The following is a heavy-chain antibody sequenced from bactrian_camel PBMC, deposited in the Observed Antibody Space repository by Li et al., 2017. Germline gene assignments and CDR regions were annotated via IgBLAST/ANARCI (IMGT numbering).Heavy chain of an antibody. CDR3: AVKEGVSKPWTVLKSVQYNH. Sequence: HVQLVESGGGLVQPGGSLRLSCAASGFTFSSYWMWWVRQAPGKGLEWVSNINSGGSTTTYYADSVKGRFTISRDNAKNTVYLQMNNLKPEDSAMYYCAVKEGVSKPWTVLKSVQYNHWGQGTQVTVS. V-gene: IGHV3S1*01. CDR1: GFTFSSYW. J-gene: IGHJ4*01. CDR2: INSGGSTTT.